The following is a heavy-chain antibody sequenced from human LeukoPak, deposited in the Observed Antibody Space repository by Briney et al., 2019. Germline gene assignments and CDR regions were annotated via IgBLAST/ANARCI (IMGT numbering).Heavy chain of an antibody. CDR2: ISAYNGNT. Sequence: ASVKVSCKASGYTFTGYYMHWVRQAPGQGLEWMGWISAYNGNTNYAQKLQGRVTMTTDTSTSTAYMELRSLRSDDTAVYYCARDPVVTMVRGVSLRWFDPWGQGTLVTVSS. J-gene: IGHJ5*02. CDR1: GYTFTGYY. CDR3: ARDPVVTMVRGVSLRWFDP. D-gene: IGHD3-10*01. V-gene: IGHV1-18*04.